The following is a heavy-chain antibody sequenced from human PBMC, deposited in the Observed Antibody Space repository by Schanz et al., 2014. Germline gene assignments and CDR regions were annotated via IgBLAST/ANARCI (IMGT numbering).Heavy chain of an antibody. CDR1: GFPFSSYA. V-gene: IGHV3-48*03. CDR3: ARDLISSGWYG. D-gene: IGHD6-19*01. CDR2: ISNSGTTI. Sequence: VQLVESGGGVVQPGGSLRLSCAASGFPFSSYALHWVRQAPGKGLEWVSYISNSGTTIYYADSVKGRFTISRDNAKNSLYLQMNSLRVEDTAVYYCARDLISSGWYGWGQGTLVTVSS. J-gene: IGHJ4*02.